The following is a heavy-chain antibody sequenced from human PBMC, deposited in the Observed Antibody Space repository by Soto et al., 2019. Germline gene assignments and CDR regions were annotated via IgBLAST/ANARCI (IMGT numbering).Heavy chain of an antibody. CDR3: ASSYFYDSGGYYPFDY. CDR2: ISDNGNTK. CDR1: GFSFSTYA. D-gene: IGHD3-22*01. Sequence: QVPLVESGGGVVQPGTSLRLSCAASGFSFSTYAMYWVRQAPGRGLEWVAVISDNGNTKYYADSVKGRFTISRDNSRNTLYLQIYSLRTEDAAVYYCASSYFYDSGGYYPFDYWGQGTLVTVSS. J-gene: IGHJ4*02. V-gene: IGHV3-30-3*01.